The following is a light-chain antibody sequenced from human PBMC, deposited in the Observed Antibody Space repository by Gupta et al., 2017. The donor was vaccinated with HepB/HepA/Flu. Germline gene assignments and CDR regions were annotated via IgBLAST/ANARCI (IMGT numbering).Light chain of an antibody. CDR2: GKN. Sequence: SSELTQDPAVSVALGQTVRITCQGDSLRSYYESWYQQKPGQAPVLVIYGKNNRPSGIPDRFSGSSSGNTASLTITGAQAEDEADYYCNSRDSNGSHLRVFGGGTKLTVL. V-gene: IGLV3-19*01. J-gene: IGLJ3*02. CDR3: NSRDSNGSHLRV. CDR1: SLRSYY.